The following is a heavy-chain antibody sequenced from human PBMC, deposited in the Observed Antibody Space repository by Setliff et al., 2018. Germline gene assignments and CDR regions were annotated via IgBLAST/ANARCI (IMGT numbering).Heavy chain of an antibody. Sequence: SETLSLTCTVSGGSISSGGYYWGWIRQHPGKGLEWIGYIYYSGNTYYKPSLKSRVTISVDTSKNQFSLKLSSVTAADTAVYYCARRRLYSSSWFEGAFDIWGQGTMVTV. CDR1: GGSISSGGYY. CDR3: ARRRLYSSSWFEGAFDI. V-gene: IGHV4-39*01. CDR2: IYYSGNT. D-gene: IGHD6-13*01. J-gene: IGHJ3*02.